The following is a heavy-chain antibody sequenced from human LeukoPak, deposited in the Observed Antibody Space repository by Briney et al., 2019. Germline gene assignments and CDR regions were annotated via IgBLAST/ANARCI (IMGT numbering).Heavy chain of an antibody. CDR2: IYYSGST. V-gene: IGHV4-59*08. Sequence: PSETLSLTCTVSGGSISSYYWSWIRQPPGKGLEWIGYIYYSGSTNYNPSLKSRVTISVDTSKNQFSLKLSSVTAADTAVYYCARHARGSGGSWNFDYWGQGTLVTVSS. CDR1: GGSISSYY. J-gene: IGHJ4*02. CDR3: ARHARGSGGSWNFDY. D-gene: IGHD2-15*01.